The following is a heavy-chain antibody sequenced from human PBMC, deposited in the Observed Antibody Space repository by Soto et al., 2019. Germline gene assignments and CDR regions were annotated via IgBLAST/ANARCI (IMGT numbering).Heavy chain of an antibody. V-gene: IGHV2-26*01. J-gene: IGHJ5*02. CDR3: ARRHLAVAVSPWFDP. CDR2: IDSSGEK. D-gene: IGHD6-19*01. Sequence: QVTLKESGPVLVKPTETLTLRCTVSGLSITDSEMGVSWIRQPPGQPLEWLAHIDSSGEKSYRTFLKSRLAVSTDPSKSQIVLTMTNMDTAATATYYCARRHLAVAVSPWFDPWGQGIPGTVSS. CDR1: GLSITDSEMG.